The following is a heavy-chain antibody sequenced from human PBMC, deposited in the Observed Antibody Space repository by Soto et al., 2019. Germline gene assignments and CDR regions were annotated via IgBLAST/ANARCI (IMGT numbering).Heavy chain of an antibody. J-gene: IGHJ4*02. CDR3: AKNPGYYYESTGYHFDY. CDR1: EFTFSNYA. CDR2: ISYGGGTT. Sequence: EVQLLESGGGLVQPGGSLRLSCAASEFTFSNYAMSWVRQAPGKGLEWVSAISYGGGTTYYADSVKGRFTISRDNSTNTLCLQMNSLRAEDTAVYYCAKNPGYYYESTGYHFDYWGQGTLVTVSS. V-gene: IGHV3-23*01. D-gene: IGHD3-22*01.